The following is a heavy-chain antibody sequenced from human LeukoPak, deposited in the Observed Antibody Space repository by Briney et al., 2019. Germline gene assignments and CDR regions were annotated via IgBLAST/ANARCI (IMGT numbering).Heavy chain of an antibody. J-gene: IGHJ4*02. Sequence: PGGSLRLSCAASGFTFSSYWMTWVRQAPGKGLEWVANIKRDGSEKYSVDSVKGRFTTSRDNAKNSLYLQMNSLRAEDTAVYYCAGGDLDFWGQGTLVTVSS. V-gene: IGHV3-7*01. CDR3: AGGDLDF. CDR1: GFTFSSYW. CDR2: IKRDGSEK.